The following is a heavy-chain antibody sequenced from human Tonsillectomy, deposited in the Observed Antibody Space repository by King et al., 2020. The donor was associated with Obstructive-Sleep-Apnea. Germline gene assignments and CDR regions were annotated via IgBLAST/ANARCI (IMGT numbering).Heavy chain of an antibody. J-gene: IGHJ4*02. CDR1: GFTFSNYA. D-gene: IGHD3-10*01. CDR3: AKEGGGSGIYWIDS. CDR2: INTRGTT. V-gene: IGHV3-23*04. Sequence: VQLVESGGGMVQPGGSLXLSCLASGFTFSNYAISWVRQAPGKGLQWVSAINTRGTTFYAGSVGGRFTISRENSKYTVNLQVNSLRAEDPALYYCAKEGGGSGIYWIDSWGQGTLVTVSS.